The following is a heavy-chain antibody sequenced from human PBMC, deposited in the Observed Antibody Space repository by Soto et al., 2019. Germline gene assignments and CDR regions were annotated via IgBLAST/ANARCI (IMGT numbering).Heavy chain of an antibody. J-gene: IGHJ6*03. D-gene: IGHD2-8*01. V-gene: IGHV4-34*01. CDR2: INHSGST. CDR1: GWSFSGYY. CDR3: ARKSCTNGVCYMWSGNYYYMDV. Sequence: PSETLSLTCAVYGWSFSGYYWSWIRQPPGKGLEWIGEINHSGSTNYNPSLKSRVTISVDTSKNQFSLKLSSVTAADTAVYYCARKSCTNGVCYMWSGNYYYMDVWGKGTTVTVSS.